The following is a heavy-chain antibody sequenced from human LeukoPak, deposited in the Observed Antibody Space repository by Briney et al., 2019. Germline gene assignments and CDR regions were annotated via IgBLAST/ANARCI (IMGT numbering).Heavy chain of an antibody. Sequence: GGSLRLSCAASGFTFSSYAMSWVRQAPGKGLEWVSAISGSGGSTYYADSVKGRFTISRDNSKNTLYLQMNSLRAEDTAVYYSAKDRGKAPTISPYWGQVSLVTASS. CDR1: GFTFSSYA. D-gene: IGHD5-12*01. J-gene: IGHJ4*02. CDR2: ISGSGGST. V-gene: IGHV3-23*01. CDR3: AKDRGKAPTISPY.